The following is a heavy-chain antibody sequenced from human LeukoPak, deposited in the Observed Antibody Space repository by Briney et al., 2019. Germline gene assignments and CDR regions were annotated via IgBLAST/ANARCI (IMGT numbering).Heavy chain of an antibody. CDR1: GASISSDTYY. V-gene: IGHV4-39*01. D-gene: IGHD6-19*01. Sequence: SETLSLTCTVSGASISSDTYYWGWIRQPPGKGLEWIESIYYSGSTYYNPSLKSRVTIFVDTSKNQFSLKLSSVTAADTVVYYCVRHSKYSSGNFDYWGQGILVTVSS. J-gene: IGHJ4*02. CDR3: VRHSKYSSGNFDY. CDR2: IYYSGST.